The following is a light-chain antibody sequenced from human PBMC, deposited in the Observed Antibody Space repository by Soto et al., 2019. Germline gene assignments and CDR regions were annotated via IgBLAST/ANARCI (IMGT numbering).Light chain of an antibody. J-gene: IGLJ1*01. CDR3: TSYTGTSYV. Sequence: QSVLTQPPSASGSPGQSVTISCTGTSSNVGAYNYVSWYQQHPGKAPKLMISEVSKRPSGVPDRFSGSKSGNTASLTVSGLQAEDEADYYCTSYTGTSYVFGTGTKATV. CDR2: EVS. V-gene: IGLV2-8*01. CDR1: SSNVGAYNY.